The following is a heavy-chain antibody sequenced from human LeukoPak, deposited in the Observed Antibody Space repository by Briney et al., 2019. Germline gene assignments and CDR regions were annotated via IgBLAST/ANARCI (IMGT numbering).Heavy chain of an antibody. J-gene: IGHJ6*02. Sequence: PGRSLRLSCAASGFTFENYAMHWVRQAPGKGLEWVSGISWRNDNIDYVDSVKGRFTISRDNAKNSLYLQMSNLRAEDTAVYFCARGGGLDVWGQGATVTVSS. CDR1: GFTFENYA. CDR2: ISWRNDNI. D-gene: IGHD3-16*01. CDR3: ARGGGLDV. V-gene: IGHV3-9*01.